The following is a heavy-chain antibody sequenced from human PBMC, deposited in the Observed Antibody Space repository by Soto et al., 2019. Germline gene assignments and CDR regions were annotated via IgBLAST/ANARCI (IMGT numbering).Heavy chain of an antibody. CDR2: ISAYNGNT. CDR1: AYTFTSYG. V-gene: IGHV1-18*04. J-gene: IGHJ4*02. D-gene: IGHD3-10*01. Sequence: ASVQVSCNESAYTFTSYGISWVRQAPGQGLEWMGWISAYNGNTNYAQKLQGRVTMTTDTSTSTAYMELRSLRSDVTAVYYCARGKLNLWFGELLIDYGGQETLVTVSS. CDR3: ARGKLNLWFGELLIDY.